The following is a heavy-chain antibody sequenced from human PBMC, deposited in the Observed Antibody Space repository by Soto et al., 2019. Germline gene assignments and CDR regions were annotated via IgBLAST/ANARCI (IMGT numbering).Heavy chain of an antibody. CDR1: GDSVASNSAG. J-gene: IGHJ4*01. V-gene: IGHV6-1*01. CDR3: ARGEQYSGRIFDY. Sequence: SQTLSLTCAITGDSVASNSAGWGWCRQSPSRGLEWLGRTYYRSKWYYEYAVSVRGRITINPDTSKNQYSLQLNSVTPEDKAVYFCARGEQYSGRIFDYWGQGTLLTVSS. CDR2: TYYRSKWYY. D-gene: IGHD1-26*01.